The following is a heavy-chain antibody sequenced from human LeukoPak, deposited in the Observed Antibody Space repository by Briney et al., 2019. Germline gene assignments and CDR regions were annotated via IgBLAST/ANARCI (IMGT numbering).Heavy chain of an antibody. V-gene: IGHV1-8*03. CDR1: GYTFTSYD. CDR3: ARASAGSFDY. CDR2: MNPNSGNT. D-gene: IGHD3-10*01. Sequence: GASVKVSCRASGYTFTSYDIKWVRQATGQGLEWMGWMNPNSGNTGYAQKFQGRVTITRNTSISTAYMELSRLRAEDTGVYYRARASAGSFDYWGKGTLVTVSS. J-gene: IGHJ4*02.